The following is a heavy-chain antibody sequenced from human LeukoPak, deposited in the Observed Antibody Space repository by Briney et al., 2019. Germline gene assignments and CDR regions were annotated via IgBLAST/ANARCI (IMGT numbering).Heavy chain of an antibody. CDR2: ISAYNGNT. V-gene: IGHV1-18*01. D-gene: IGHD2-15*01. CDR3: ARIVGPPLGYCSGGSCYSGWFDP. Sequence: ASVKVSCKASGYTFTSYGISWVRQAPGQGLEWMGWISAYNGNTNYAQKLQGRVTMTTDTSTSTANMELRSLRSDDTAVYYCARIVGPPLGYCSGGSCYSGWFDPWGQGTLVTVSS. J-gene: IGHJ5*02. CDR1: GYTFTSYG.